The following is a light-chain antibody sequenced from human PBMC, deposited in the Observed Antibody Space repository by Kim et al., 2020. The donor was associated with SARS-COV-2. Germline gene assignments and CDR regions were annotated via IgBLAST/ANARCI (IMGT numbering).Light chain of an antibody. J-gene: IGKJ4*01. CDR1: QSVTTY. V-gene: IGKV3-11*01. CDR3: QQRSNWPLT. CDR2: DAS. Sequence: SLSPGEKAALPCRASQSVTTYLAWYQHKPGQAPRLLIFDASNRATGVPARFSGSGSGTDFTLTISSLEPEDSALYYCQQRSNWPLTFGGGTKVEI.